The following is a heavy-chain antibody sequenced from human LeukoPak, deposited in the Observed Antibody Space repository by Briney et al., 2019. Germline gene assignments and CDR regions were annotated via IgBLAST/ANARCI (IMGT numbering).Heavy chain of an antibody. J-gene: IGHJ4*02. CDR3: ARGSSGWHSIDY. CDR2: IYSSGST. D-gene: IGHD6-19*01. CDR1: GGSINNYY. V-gene: IGHV4-4*07. Sequence: SETLSLTCTVSGGSINNYYWSWIRQPAGKELEWIGRIYSSGSTNYNPSLQSRVTMSVDTSKNQFSLKLSSVTAADTAVYYCARGSSGWHSIDYWGQGTLVTVSS.